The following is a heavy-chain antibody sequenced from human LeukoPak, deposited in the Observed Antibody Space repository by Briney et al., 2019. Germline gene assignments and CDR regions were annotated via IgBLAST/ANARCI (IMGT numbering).Heavy chain of an antibody. CDR2: INPNSGGT. Sequence: ASVKVSCKASGYTFTGYYMHWVRQAPGQGLEWMGWINPNSGGTNYAQKFQGRVTMTRDTSISTAYMELSRLRSDDTAVYFCARSGRGTYFYFDLWGQGTLVTVSS. D-gene: IGHD1-26*01. V-gene: IGHV1-2*02. CDR1: GYTFTGYY. J-gene: IGHJ4*02. CDR3: ARSGRGTYFYFDL.